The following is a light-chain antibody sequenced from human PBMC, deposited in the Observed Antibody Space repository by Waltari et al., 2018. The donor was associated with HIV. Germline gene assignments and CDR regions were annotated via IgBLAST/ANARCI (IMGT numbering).Light chain of an antibody. J-gene: IGLJ3*02. CDR1: SGTVANNY. Sequence: NFMLTQPHSVSESPVKTVTISCTRPSGTVANNYVQWYQQRPGRPPSNVIYEDNQPPSGVPDRFSGSIDRSSNSASLTISGLKTEDEADDYCQSYDSTTWVFGGGTKLTVL. V-gene: IGLV6-57*01. CDR3: QSYDSTTWV. CDR2: EDN.